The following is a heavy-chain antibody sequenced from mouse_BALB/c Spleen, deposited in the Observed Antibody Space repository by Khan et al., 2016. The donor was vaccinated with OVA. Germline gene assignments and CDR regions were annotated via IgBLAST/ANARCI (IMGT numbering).Heavy chain of an antibody. J-gene: IGHJ3*01. CDR1: GDSITTGY. CDR2: IIYTGYT. V-gene: IGHV3-8*02. Sequence: EVQLQESGPSLVKPSQTLSLTCSVTGDSITTGYWNWIRKFPGNKLEYMGYIIYTGYTYYNPSLKSRISITRQTSNNQYYLQLNSETDEDTSTYSCARSTYRYAFVYWGQGTLVTVSA. D-gene: IGHD2-14*01. CDR3: ARSTYRYAFVY.